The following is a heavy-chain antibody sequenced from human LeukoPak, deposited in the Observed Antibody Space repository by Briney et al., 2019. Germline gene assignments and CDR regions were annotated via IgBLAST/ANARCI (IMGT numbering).Heavy chain of an antibody. CDR3: ARLGYCSGGSCYSQAFDI. CDR1: GFTFSSYA. V-gene: IGHV3-53*01. J-gene: IGHJ3*02. CDR2: IYSGGST. Sequence: GGSLRLSCAASGFTFSSYAMSWVRQAPGKGLEWVSVIYSGGSTYYADSVKGRFTISRDNSKNTLYLQMNSLRAEDTAVYYCARLGYCSGGSCYSQAFDIWGQGTMVTVSS. D-gene: IGHD2-15*01.